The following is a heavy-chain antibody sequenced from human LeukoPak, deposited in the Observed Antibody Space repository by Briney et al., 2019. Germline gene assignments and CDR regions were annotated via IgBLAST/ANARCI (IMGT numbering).Heavy chain of an antibody. J-gene: IGHJ4*02. CDR1: GFTFSSYA. V-gene: IGHV3-23*01. CDR3: ARDPRYSYGYLDY. D-gene: IGHD5-18*01. Sequence: GGSLRLSCAASGFTFSSYAMYWVRQAPGKGLEWVSAISGGKDSTYYANSVKGRFTISRDNPRNTLYLQMNSLRTEDTAVYYCARDPRYSYGYLDYWGQGALVIVSS. CDR2: ISGGKDST.